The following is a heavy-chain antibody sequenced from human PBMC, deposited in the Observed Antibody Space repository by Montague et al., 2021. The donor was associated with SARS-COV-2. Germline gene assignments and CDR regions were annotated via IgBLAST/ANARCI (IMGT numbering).Heavy chain of an antibody. CDR1: GDSVSSNSAA. CDR2: TYYTSKWNN. CDR3: ARWIANSRYFDS. Sequence: CAISGDSVSSNSAAWNWIRQSPSRGLEWLGSTYYTSKWNNDYTISVKSRISISPDTSKNQFSLQLKSVTPEDTAVYYCARWIANSRYFDSWGQGILVTVSS. V-gene: IGHV6-1*01. J-gene: IGHJ4*01. D-gene: IGHD2-21*01.